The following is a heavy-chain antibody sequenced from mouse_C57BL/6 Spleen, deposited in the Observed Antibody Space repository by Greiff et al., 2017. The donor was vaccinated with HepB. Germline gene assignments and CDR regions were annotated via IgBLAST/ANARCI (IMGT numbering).Heavy chain of an antibody. CDR1: GYSFTSYY. Sequence: VQLVESGPELVKPGASVKISCKASGYSFTSYYIHWVKQRPGQGLEWIGWIYPGSGNTKYNEKFKGKATLTADTSSSTAYMQLSSLTSEDSAVYYCARCGSSYDAMDYWGQGTSVTVSS. CDR2: IYPGSGNT. J-gene: IGHJ4*01. CDR3: ARCGSSYDAMDY. D-gene: IGHD1-1*01. V-gene: IGHV1-66*01.